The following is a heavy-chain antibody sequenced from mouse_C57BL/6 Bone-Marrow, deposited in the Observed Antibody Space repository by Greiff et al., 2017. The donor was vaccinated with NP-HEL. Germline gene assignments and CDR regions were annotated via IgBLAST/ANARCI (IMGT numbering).Heavy chain of an antibody. D-gene: IGHD1-1*01. V-gene: IGHV1-55*01. J-gene: IGHJ2*01. CDR1: GYTFTSYW. Sequence: QVQLQQPGAELVKPGASVKMSCKASGYTFTSYWITWVKQRPGQGLEWIGDIYPGSGSTSYNEKFKSKATLTVDTSSSTAYMQLSSLTSEDSAVYYCARPYFTTVYYFDYWGQGTTLTVSS. CDR3: ARPYFTTVYYFDY. CDR2: IYPGSGST.